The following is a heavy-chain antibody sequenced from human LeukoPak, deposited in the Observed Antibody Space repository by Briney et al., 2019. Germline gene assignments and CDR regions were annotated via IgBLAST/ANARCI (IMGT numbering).Heavy chain of an antibody. D-gene: IGHD3-3*01. CDR1: GGSFSSYY. CDR3: ARGSLSYYDFWSGYYTPYYFDY. CDR2: IYTSGST. V-gene: IGHV4-59*10. Sequence: SETLSLTCAVYGGSFSSYYWSWIRQPAGKGLEWIGRIYTSGSTNYNPSLKSRVTMSVDTSKNQFSLKLSSVTAADTAVYYCARGSLSYYDFWSGYYTPYYFDYWGQGTLVTVSS. J-gene: IGHJ4*02.